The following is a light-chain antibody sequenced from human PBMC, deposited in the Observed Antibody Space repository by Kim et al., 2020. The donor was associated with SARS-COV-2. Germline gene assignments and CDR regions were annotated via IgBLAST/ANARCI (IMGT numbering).Light chain of an antibody. CDR1: QSVLYSSNDKNS. CDR3: HQDYSLPS. V-gene: IGKV4-1*01. Sequence: ERATVNCKSSQSVLYSSNDKNSLTWYQQKPGQPPKVLIYWASTRESGVPDRFSGSGSGTDFTLTINNLQAEDVAIYYCHQDYSLPSFGQGTKLEI. J-gene: IGKJ2*01. CDR2: WAS.